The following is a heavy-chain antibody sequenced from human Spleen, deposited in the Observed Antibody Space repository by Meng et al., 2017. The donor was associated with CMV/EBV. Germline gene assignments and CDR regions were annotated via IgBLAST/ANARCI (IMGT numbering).Heavy chain of an antibody. CDR3: AKVDYDFWSGPADY. CDR1: GGSISSSSYY. D-gene: IGHD3-3*01. V-gene: IGHV4-39*01. CDR2: IYYIGST. J-gene: IGHJ4*02. Sequence: SETLSLTCTVSGGSISSSSYYWGWIRQPPGKGLEWIGSIYYIGSTSYSPSLKSRVTISADTSKNQFSLKLTSVTAADTAVYYCAKVDYDFWSGPADYWGQGTLVTVSS.